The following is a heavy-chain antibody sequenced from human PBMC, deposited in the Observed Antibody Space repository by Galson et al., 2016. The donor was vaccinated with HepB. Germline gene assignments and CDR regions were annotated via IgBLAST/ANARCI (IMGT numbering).Heavy chain of an antibody. CDR3: ARRRGNTNFDY. Sequence: SLRLSCAASEFTVSDNYMSWVRQAPGKGLEWVLLISGDGVTYYADSVKGRFTISRDHSDNSLYLQMNSLRAEDTAVYYCARRRGNTNFDYWGQGTLVTVSS. CDR1: EFTVSDNY. J-gene: IGHJ4*02. D-gene: IGHD3-10*01. V-gene: IGHV3-53*01. CDR2: ISGDGVT.